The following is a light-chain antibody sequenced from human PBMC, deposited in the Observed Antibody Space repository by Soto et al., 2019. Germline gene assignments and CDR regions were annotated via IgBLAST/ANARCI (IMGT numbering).Light chain of an antibody. Sequence: DIQMTQSPSTLSGSVGGRVTITSSDIQTISSCLAWYQQKPGKAPKLLIYKASTLKSGVPSRFSGSGSGTEFTLTISSLQTDDFATYYCQHYNSYSEAFGQGTKVDIK. V-gene: IGKV1-5*03. CDR2: KAS. J-gene: IGKJ1*01. CDR3: QHYNSYSEA. CDR1: QTISSC.